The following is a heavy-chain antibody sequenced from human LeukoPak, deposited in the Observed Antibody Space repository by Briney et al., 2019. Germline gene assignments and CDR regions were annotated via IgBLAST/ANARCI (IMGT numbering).Heavy chain of an antibody. CDR2: MSDNVRS. V-gene: IGHV4-59*11. D-gene: IGHD1-26*01. Sequence: PSETLSLTCTVSGVSINNHYWSWIRQSPGKGLEWIGYMSDNVRSDYNPSLKGRVTISIDTSKNQLSLKLNSVTTADTAVYYCARDEWEHNYWGQGTLVTVSS. CDR3: ARDEWEHNY. J-gene: IGHJ4*02. CDR1: GVSINNHY.